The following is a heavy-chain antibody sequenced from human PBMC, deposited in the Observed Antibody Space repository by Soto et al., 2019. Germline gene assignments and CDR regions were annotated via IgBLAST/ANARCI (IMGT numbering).Heavy chain of an antibody. CDR3: ARRGIWGSPNWFDP. Sequence: SETLSLTCTVSGGSISSGGYYWSWIRQHPGKGLEWIGYISYSGSTYYNPSLKSRVTISGDTSKNQFSLKLSSATAADTAVYYCARRGIWGSPNWFDPWGQGTLVTVSS. J-gene: IGHJ5*02. CDR2: ISYSGST. CDR1: GGSISSGGYY. V-gene: IGHV4-31*03. D-gene: IGHD3-16*01.